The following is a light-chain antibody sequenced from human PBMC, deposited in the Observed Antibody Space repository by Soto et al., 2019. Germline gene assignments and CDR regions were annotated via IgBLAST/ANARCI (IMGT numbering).Light chain of an antibody. Sequence: SSLNQPPPPPRSPGQSVTHSLPGTNKDIGAYNYVSWYQQYPGKAPKLMIFEVSKRPSGVPDRFSGSKSGNTASLTVSGLQAEDEADYYCCSYAGSNNLIFGTGTKVTVL. J-gene: IGLJ1*01. V-gene: IGLV2-8*01. CDR2: EVS. CDR3: CSYAGSNNLI. CDR1: NKDIGAYNY.